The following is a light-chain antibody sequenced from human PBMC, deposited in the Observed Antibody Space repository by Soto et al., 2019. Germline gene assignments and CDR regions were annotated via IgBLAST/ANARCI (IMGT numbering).Light chain of an antibody. J-gene: IGKJ1*01. Sequence: DVQMTQSPSTLSASVGDRVTITCRASQSISSWLAWYQQKPGKAPKLLIYKASSLESGVPSRFSGSGSGTEFTLTINSLEPDDFATYYCQQYNGYGRFSQGTKVDIK. CDR1: QSISSW. V-gene: IGKV1-5*03. CDR2: KAS. CDR3: QQYNGYGR.